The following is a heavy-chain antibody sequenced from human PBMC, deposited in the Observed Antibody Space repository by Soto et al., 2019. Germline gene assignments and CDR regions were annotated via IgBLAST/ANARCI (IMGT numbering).Heavy chain of an antibody. Sequence: QVQLVESGGGVVQPGRSLRLSCAASGFTFSSYGMHWVRQAPGKGLEWVAVISYDGSNKYYADSVKGRFTISRDNSKNTLYLQMNSLRAEDTAVYYCAKEHTLLGYCSSTSCPPIDYWGQGTLVTVSS. CDR2: ISYDGSNK. D-gene: IGHD2-2*01. J-gene: IGHJ4*02. CDR3: AKEHTLLGYCSSTSCPPIDY. CDR1: GFTFSSYG. V-gene: IGHV3-30*18.